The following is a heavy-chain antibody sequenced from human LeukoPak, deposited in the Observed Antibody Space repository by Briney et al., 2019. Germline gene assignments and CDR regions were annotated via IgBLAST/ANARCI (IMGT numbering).Heavy chain of an antibody. CDR3: TRSWIQLWTPDFDH. Sequence: ASVKASCKASGYTFSGHYLHWVRQAPGQGLEWMGRINPNSGGTKYAQKFQNRVTMTGDTSVSTAYMELNGLRSDDTAIYYCTRSWIQLWTPDFDHWGQGTLVTVSS. CDR1: GYTFSGHY. J-gene: IGHJ4*02. D-gene: IGHD5-18*01. CDR2: INPNSGGT. V-gene: IGHV1-2*06.